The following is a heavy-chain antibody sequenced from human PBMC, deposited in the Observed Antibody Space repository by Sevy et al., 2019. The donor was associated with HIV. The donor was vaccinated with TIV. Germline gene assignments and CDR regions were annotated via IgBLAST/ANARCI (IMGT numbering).Heavy chain of an antibody. Sequence: GGSLRLSCAASGFTFSSYAMHWVRQAPGKGLEWVAVISYDGSNKYYADSVKGRFTISRDNSKNTLYLQMNSLRAEDTAVYYCASFTPGIAVAGTDYWGHGTLVTVSS. J-gene: IGHJ4*01. D-gene: IGHD6-19*01. CDR1: GFTFSSYA. CDR3: ASFTPGIAVAGTDY. V-gene: IGHV3-30-3*01. CDR2: ISYDGSNK.